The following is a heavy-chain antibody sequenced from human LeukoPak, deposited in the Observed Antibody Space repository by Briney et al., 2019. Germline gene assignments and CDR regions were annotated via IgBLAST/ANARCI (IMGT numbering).Heavy chain of an antibody. V-gene: IGHV3-23*01. J-gene: IGHJ4*02. CDR3: AKVYCTNGVCYSPFDY. D-gene: IGHD2-8*01. CDR1: GFTFSSFA. Sequence: GGSLRLSCAASGFTFSSFAMTWVRQAPGKGLEWVLGISGSGDSTYYADSVKARFTISRDNSKNTLYLQMNSLRAEDTAVYYCAKVYCTNGVCYSPFDYWGQGTLVTVSS. CDR2: ISGSGDST.